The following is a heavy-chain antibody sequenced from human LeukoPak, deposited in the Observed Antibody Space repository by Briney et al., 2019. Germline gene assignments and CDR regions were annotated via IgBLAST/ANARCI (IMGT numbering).Heavy chain of an antibody. CDR2: ISAYNGGT. Sequence: ASVKFSCKASGYTFTNYGISWVRQAPGQGLELVGWISAYNGGTNYAQKFQGRVTLTTDISTTTAYMELRSLRSDDTAVYYCARVLFITGTTREPWFDPWGQGTLVTVSS. V-gene: IGHV1-18*01. CDR3: ARVLFITGTTREPWFDP. CDR1: GYTFTNYG. D-gene: IGHD1-7*01. J-gene: IGHJ5*02.